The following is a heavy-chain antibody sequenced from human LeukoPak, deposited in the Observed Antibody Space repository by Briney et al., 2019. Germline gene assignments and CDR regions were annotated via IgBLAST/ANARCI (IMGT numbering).Heavy chain of an antibody. V-gene: IGHV3-74*01. CDR1: GFTFNSYW. J-gene: IGHJ6*04. Sequence: GGSLRLSCAASGFTFNSYWMNWVRQAPGKGLVWVSRTNTDGSSTRYADSVKGRFAISRDNAKNTLYLQMNSLRAEDTAVYYCARNLGSDYAMDVWGKGTTVTVSS. D-gene: IGHD6-6*01. CDR3: ARNLGSDYAMDV. CDR2: TNTDGSST.